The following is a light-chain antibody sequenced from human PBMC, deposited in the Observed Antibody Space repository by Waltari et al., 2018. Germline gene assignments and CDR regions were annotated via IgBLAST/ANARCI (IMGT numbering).Light chain of an antibody. V-gene: IGLV2-23*01. CDR1: SRDVGSHDFNL. J-gene: IGLJ3*02. Sequence: QSALTQPASVSGSPGQSITISCTGTSRDVGSHDFNLVSWYQQHPGKAPKLTIYEGNKRPSGVYSRFSGSKSGNTASLTISVLQAEDEADYYCCSYAGSDTWVFGGGTKLTVL. CDR2: EGN. CDR3: CSYAGSDTWV.